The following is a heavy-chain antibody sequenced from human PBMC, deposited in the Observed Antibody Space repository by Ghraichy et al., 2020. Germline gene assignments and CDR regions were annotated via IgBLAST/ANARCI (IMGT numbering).Heavy chain of an antibody. CDR3: AREGSVSSWWGGYFDY. CDR2: IYSGGST. Sequence: GGSLRLSCAASGFTVSSNYMSWVRQAPGKGLEWVSVIYSGGSTYYADSVKGRFTISRDNSKNTLYLQMNSLRAEDTAVYYCAREGSVSSWWGGYFDYWGQGTLVTVSS. J-gene: IGHJ4*02. V-gene: IGHV3-53*01. D-gene: IGHD1-26*01. CDR1: GFTVSSNY.